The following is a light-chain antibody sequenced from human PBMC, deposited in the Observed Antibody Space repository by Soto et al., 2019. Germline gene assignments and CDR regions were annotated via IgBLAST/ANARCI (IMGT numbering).Light chain of an antibody. CDR2: GAS. CDR3: QQYGGSPQT. J-gene: IGKJ1*01. Sequence: VLTQSPGTLSLSPGERATLSCRASQSVTSNYVAWYQQKPGQAPRLLIYGASSRATGIPDRISGSGSGTDFTLTISRLEPEDFAVYYCQQYGGSPQTFGQGTKV. V-gene: IGKV3-20*01. CDR1: QSVTSNY.